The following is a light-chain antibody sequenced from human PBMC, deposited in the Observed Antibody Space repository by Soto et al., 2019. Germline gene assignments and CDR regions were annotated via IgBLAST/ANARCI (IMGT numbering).Light chain of an antibody. Sequence: EIEMTQSPATLSVSPGERATLPCRATQSVRSNLAWFQQKPGQAPRLLIYGSSTRATGIPATFSGSGSGTEFTLTITSVQSEDFAVYYCQQYSNWPLTFGGGTKVDIK. V-gene: IGKV3-15*01. CDR2: GSS. CDR1: QSVRSN. J-gene: IGKJ4*01. CDR3: QQYSNWPLT.